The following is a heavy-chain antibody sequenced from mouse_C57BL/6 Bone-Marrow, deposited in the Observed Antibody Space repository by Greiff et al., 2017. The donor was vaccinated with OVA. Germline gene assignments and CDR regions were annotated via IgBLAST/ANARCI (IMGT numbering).Heavy chain of an antibody. CDR2: ISSGSSTI. Sequence: EVMLVESGGGLVKPGGSLKLSCAASGFTFSDYGMHWVRQAPEKGLEWVAYISSGSSTIKYEDKVKGQFTISTDNAKNTLFMQMTSLRSEDTALYYCGRGVEDYAMEYTGQGTSVTVSS. CDR1: GFTFSDYG. D-gene: IGHD1-1*02. CDR3: GRGVEDYAMEY. J-gene: IGHJ4*01. V-gene: IGHV5-17*01.